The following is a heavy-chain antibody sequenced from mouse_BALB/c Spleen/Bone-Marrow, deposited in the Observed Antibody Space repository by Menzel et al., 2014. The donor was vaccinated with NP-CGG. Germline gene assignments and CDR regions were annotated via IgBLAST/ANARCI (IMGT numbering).Heavy chain of an antibody. D-gene: IGHD1-1*01. CDR2: IRLKSDNYAT. CDR3: TLYYGSNYWFAY. J-gene: IGHJ3*01. Sequence: EVQGVESGGGLVQPGGSMKLSCVASGFTFSNFWMSWVRQSPEKGLEWVAEIRLKSDNYATHYAESVKGKFTISREDSKSRLYLQMNSLRTEDTGIYYCTLYYGSNYWFAYWGQGTLVTVSA. V-gene: IGHV6-6*02. CDR1: GFTFSNFW.